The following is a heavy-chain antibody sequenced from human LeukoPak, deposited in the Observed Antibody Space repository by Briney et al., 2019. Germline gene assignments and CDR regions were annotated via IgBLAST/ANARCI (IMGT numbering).Heavy chain of an antibody. J-gene: IGHJ5*02. D-gene: IGHD1-1*01. Sequence: GESLKISCKCYGYSFTSYWIGWVRQMPEMGLEWMGSIYPSDFDTSYSPSFQGQVTISADNSISTAYLQWSSLKAADTAMYYGARPGTTGTRWFDPWGQGTLVTVSS. CDR1: GYSFTSYW. CDR3: ARPGTTGTRWFDP. CDR2: IYPSDFDT. V-gene: IGHV5-51*01.